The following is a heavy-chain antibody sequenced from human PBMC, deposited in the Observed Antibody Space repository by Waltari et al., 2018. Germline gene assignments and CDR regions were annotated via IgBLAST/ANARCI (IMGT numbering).Heavy chain of an antibody. J-gene: IGHJ4*02. CDR3: ARDEAAAGLFDY. Sequence: EVQLVETGGGLIQPGGSLRLSCAASGFTVSSNDMRWVRQAPGKGLYGVSCIDSDGRTYYADSVKGRFTISRDKSKNTLYLQMNSLRAEDTAVYYCARDEAAAGLFDYWGQGTLVTVSS. CDR1: GFTVSSND. V-gene: IGHV3-53*02. CDR2: IDSDGRT. D-gene: IGHD6-13*01.